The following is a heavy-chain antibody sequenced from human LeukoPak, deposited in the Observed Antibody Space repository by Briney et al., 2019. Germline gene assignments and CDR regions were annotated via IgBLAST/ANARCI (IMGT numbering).Heavy chain of an antibody. Sequence: GGSLRLSCAASGFTFSSYWMSWVRQAPGKGLEWVANMNQDGSEKYYVDSVKGRFTISRDNAKNSLDLQMSSLRAEDTAVYYCARDVHYMDVWGKGTTVTVAS. CDR1: GFTFSSYW. V-gene: IGHV3-7*01. CDR2: MNQDGSEK. CDR3: ARDVHYMDV. J-gene: IGHJ6*03.